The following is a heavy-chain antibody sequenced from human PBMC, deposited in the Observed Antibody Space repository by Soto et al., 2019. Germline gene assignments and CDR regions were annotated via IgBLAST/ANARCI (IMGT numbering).Heavy chain of an antibody. V-gene: IGHV4-39*01. Sequence: QLLLQESGPGLVKPSETLSLTCTVSGDSFSTSNYYWGWIRQPPGKGLEWIGNIFYGGGTGVTYYNPSLKSRVIISVDTSKNQFSLKLRSITAADTAFYFCARRGGGDSLFDSWGQGKLVTVSS. D-gene: IGHD4-17*01. CDR2: IFYGGGTGVT. CDR1: GDSFSTSNYY. J-gene: IGHJ4*02. CDR3: ARRGGGDSLFDS.